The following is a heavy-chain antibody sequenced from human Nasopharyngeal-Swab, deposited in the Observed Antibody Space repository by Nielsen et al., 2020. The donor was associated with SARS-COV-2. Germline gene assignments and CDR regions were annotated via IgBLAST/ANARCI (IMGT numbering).Heavy chain of an antibody. CDR2: IYYSGST. D-gene: IGHD3-22*01. J-gene: IGHJ4*02. CDR3: ARHQGYYATGFDY. CDR1: GGSISSSSYY. V-gene: IGHV4-39*01. Sequence: SETLSLTCTVPGGSISSSSYYWGWIRQPPGKGLEWIGSIYYSGSTYYNPSLKSRVTISVDTSKNQFSLNLSSVTAADTAVYYCARHQGYYATGFDYWGQGTLVTVSS.